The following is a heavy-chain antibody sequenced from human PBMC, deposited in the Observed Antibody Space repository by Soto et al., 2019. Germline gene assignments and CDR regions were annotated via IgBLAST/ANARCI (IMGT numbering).Heavy chain of an antibody. J-gene: IGHJ6*03. Sequence: GGSLRLSCAASGFTFSSYAMSWVRQAPGKGLEWVSAISGSGGSTYYADSVKGRFTISRDNSKNTLYLQMNSLRAEDTAVYYCAKDLTMVRGGHYYYYMDVWGKGTTVTVSS. CDR2: ISGSGGST. CDR3: AKDLTMVRGGHYYYYMDV. CDR1: GFTFSSYA. V-gene: IGHV3-23*01. D-gene: IGHD3-10*01.